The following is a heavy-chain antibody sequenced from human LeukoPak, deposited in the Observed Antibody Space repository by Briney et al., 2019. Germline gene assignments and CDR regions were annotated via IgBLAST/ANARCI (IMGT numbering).Heavy chain of an antibody. V-gene: IGHV3-49*04. J-gene: IGHJ3*02. D-gene: IGHD3-3*01. CDR1: GFTFSSYA. CDR2: IRSKAYGGTT. Sequence: GGSLRLSCAASGFTFSSYAMHWVRQAPGKGLEWVGFIRSKAYGGTTEYAASVKGRFTISRDDSKSIAYLQMNSLKTEDTAVYYCTRGAGVIWGQGTMVTVSS. CDR3: TRGAGVI.